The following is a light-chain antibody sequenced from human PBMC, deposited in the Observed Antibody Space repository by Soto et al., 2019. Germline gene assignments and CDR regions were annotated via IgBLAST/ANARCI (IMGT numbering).Light chain of an antibody. V-gene: IGLV1-40*01. CDR3: QSYDNGMSPVV. CDR1: SSNIGSFYD. CDR2: GDN. J-gene: IGLJ2*01. Sequence: QPVLTQPPSVSGAPGQRVTIPCTGSSSNIGSFYDVHWYQQLPGTVPKLLIYGDNNRPSGVPDRFSGSKSGTTASLAITGLHPEDEADYYCQSYDNGMSPVVFGGGTKLTVL.